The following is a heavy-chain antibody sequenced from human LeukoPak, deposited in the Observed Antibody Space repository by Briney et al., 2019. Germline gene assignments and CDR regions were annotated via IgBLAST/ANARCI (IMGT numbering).Heavy chain of an antibody. D-gene: IGHD5-24*01. V-gene: IGHV3-7*03. CDR1: GFMFSSNW. CDR3: AKEGRSLQTY. Sequence: GGSLRLSCAASGFMFSSNWMSWVRLAPGKGMEWVANIKEDGTETYYVDSVKGRFTISRDNAKNSLYLQMNSLRVEDTAVYYCAKEGRSLQTYWGQGTLVTVSS. J-gene: IGHJ4*02. CDR2: IKEDGTET.